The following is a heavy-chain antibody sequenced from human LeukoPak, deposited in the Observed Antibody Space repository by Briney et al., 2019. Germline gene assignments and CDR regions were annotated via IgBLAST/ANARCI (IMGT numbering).Heavy chain of an antibody. Sequence: SETLSLTCTVSGGSISSYYWSWIRQPAGKGLEWIRRIYTSGSTNYNPSLKSRVTMSVDTSKNQFSLKLSSVTAADTGVYYCARVSGYSYAEYYFDYWGQGTLVTVSS. V-gene: IGHV4-4*07. D-gene: IGHD5-18*01. J-gene: IGHJ4*02. CDR2: IYTSGST. CDR1: GGSISSYY. CDR3: ARVSGYSYAEYYFDY.